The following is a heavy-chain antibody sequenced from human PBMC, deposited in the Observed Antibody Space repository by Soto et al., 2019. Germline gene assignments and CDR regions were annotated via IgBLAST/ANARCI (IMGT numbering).Heavy chain of an antibody. CDR2: LSYSGRS. V-gene: IGHV4-39*01. D-gene: IGHD3-22*01. CDR1: GDSISSSNSY. J-gene: IGHJ4*02. CDR3: ARHPHARGFYYHALGYYFDH. Sequence: SETLSLTCTVSGDSISSSNSYWGWIRQPPGKGLEWIGSLSYSGRSYYNPSLESRVTTSVDTSKNQFSLRLSYVTAADTAVYYCARHPHARGFYYHALGYYFDHWGQGSLVTVSS.